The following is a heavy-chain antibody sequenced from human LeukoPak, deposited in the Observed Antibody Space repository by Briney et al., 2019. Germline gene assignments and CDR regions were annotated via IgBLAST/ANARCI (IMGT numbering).Heavy chain of an antibody. CDR1: GYTFTSYA. CDR2: INAGNGNT. CDR3: AREGSSWYGPAFDY. Sequence: GASVKVSCKASGYTFTSYAMHWVRQAPGQRLEWMGWINAGNGNTKYSQEFQGRVTITRDTSASTAYMELSSLRSEDMAVYYCAREGSSWYGPAFDYWGQGTPVTVSS. V-gene: IGHV1-3*03. D-gene: IGHD6-13*01. J-gene: IGHJ4*02.